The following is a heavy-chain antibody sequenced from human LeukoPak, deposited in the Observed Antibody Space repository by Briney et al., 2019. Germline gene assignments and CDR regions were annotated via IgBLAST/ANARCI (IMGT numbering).Heavy chain of an antibody. CDR2: IHHSGST. V-gene: IGHV4-38-2*02. D-gene: IGHD2-15*01. CDR3: ARAPYCSGGSCCPGCYGLDV. Sequence: SETLSLTCTVSGYSISSGYYWGWIRQPPGKGLEWIGTIHHSGSTYYNPSLKSRVTISVDTSKNQFSLKLSSVTAADTAVYYCARAPYCSGGSCCPGCYGLDVWGQGTTVTVSS. CDR1: GYSISSGYY. J-gene: IGHJ6*02.